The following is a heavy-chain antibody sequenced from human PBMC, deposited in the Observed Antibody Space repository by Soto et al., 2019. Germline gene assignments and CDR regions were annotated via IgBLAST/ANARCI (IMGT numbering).Heavy chain of an antibody. CDR2: IIPIFGTA. Sequence: SVKVSCKASGGTFSSYAISWVRQAPGQGLEWMGGIIPIFGTANYAQKFQGRVTITADESTSTAYMELSSLRSEDTAVYYCARQALSGETNWYFDLWGRGTRVT. CDR3: ARQALSGETNWYFDL. J-gene: IGHJ2*01. CDR1: GGTFSSYA. V-gene: IGHV1-69*13. D-gene: IGHD3-10*01.